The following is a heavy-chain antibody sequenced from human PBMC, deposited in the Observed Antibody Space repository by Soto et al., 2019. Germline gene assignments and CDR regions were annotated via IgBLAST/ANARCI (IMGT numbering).Heavy chain of an antibody. CDR2: IDWDGEK. D-gene: IGHD1-1*01. J-gene: IGHJ4*02. CDR1: GFSLTSNEMR. V-gene: IGHV2-70*04. Sequence: SSPTLVNPTQTLTLTCTFSGFSLTSNEMRVTWIRQPPGKALEWLARIDWDGEKFYSSSLRTRLTISKDSSKNQVVLTMTNMDPVDTATYYCARTTNTGTDYWGQGTLVTVSS. CDR3: ARTTNTGTDY.